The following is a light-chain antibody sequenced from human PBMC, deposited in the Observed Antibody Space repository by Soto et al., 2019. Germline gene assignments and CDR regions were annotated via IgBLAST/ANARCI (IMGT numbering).Light chain of an antibody. CDR3: QQYNSWLWT. V-gene: IGKV3-20*01. CDR1: QSVSSSY. Sequence: EIVLTQSPRTLSLSPGERATLSCRASQSVSSSYLAWYQQKPGQAPRLLIYGTSNRATGIPDRFSGSGSGTDSTLIISSLQSEDSAVYYCQQYNSWLWTFGQGTKVDIK. J-gene: IGKJ1*01. CDR2: GTS.